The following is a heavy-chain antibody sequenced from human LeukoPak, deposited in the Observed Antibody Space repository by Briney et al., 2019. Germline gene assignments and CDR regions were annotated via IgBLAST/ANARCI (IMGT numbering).Heavy chain of an antibody. D-gene: IGHD6-19*01. V-gene: IGHV1-69*13. CDR2: IIPIFGTA. CDR3: ARDSSGWKPDFFDY. Sequence: GASVKVSCKASGGTFSSYAISGVRQAPGQGLEWMGGIIPIFGTANYAQKFQGRVTITADESTSTAYMELSSLRSEDTAVYYCARDSSGWKPDFFDYWGQGTLVTVSS. J-gene: IGHJ4*02. CDR1: GGTFSSYA.